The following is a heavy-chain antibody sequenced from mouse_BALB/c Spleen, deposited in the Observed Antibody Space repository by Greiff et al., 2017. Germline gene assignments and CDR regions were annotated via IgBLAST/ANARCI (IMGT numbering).Heavy chain of an antibody. CDR3: ARPGSSAAWFAY. J-gene: IGHJ3*01. CDR1: GYSFTSYW. CDR2: IDPSDSET. V-gene: IGHV1S127*01. D-gene: IGHD1-1*01. Sequence: QVQLQQSGPQLVRPGASVKISCKASGYSFTSYWMHWVKQRPGQGLEWIGMIDPSDSETRLNQKFKDKATLTVDKSSSTAYMQLSSPTSEDSAVYYCARPGSSAAWFAYWGQGTLVTVSA.